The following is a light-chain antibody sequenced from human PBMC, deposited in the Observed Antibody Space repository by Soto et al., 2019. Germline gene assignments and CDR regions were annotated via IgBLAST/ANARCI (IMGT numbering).Light chain of an antibody. CDR2: EVN. V-gene: IGLV2-8*01. J-gene: IGLJ2*01. CDR3: SSYGGINNLV. Sequence: QSVLTQPPSASGSPGQSVTIACTGTSSDVGGYNYVSWYQQHPGKVPKLMIYEVNKRPSGVPDRFSGSKSGNTASLTVSGLQAEDEADYYCSSYGGINNLVFGGGTKLTVL. CDR1: SSDVGGYNY.